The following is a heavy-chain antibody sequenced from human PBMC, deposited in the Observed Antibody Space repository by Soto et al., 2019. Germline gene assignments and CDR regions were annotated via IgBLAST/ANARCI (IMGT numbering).Heavy chain of an antibody. J-gene: IGHJ6*02. V-gene: IGHV3-23*01. CDR1: GFTFSSYA. D-gene: IGHD1-26*01. Sequence: EVQLLESGGDLVQPGGSLRLSCAASGFTFSSYAMNWVRQAPGKGLEWVSAISGSGGNTFNADSVKGRFTIPRDNSKNTLFLQMQSLLAEDTAVYYCATRNSGSYSYHGMDVCGQGTTVTVSS. CDR2: ISGSGGNT. CDR3: ATRNSGSYSYHGMDV.